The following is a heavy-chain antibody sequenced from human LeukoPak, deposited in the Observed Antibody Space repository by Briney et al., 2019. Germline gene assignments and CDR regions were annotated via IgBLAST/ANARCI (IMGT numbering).Heavy chain of an antibody. V-gene: IGHV3-23*01. CDR1: GFTFSSYT. CDR3: AKDSAAVGGPTTD. CDR2: ISGSGGIT. J-gene: IGHJ4*02. D-gene: IGHD6-13*01. Sequence: GGSLRLSCAASGFTFSSYTMSWVRQAPGKGKEWVSLISGSGGITYYADSVKGRFTISRDNSKNTLYLQMDSLRAEDTAEYYCAKDSAAVGGPTTDWGQGTLVTVFS.